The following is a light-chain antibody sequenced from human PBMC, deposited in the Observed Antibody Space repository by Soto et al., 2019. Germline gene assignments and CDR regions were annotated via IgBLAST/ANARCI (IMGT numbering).Light chain of an antibody. V-gene: IGKV3-20*01. CDR1: QSVSSSY. Sequence: EIVLTQSPGTLSLSPGERATLSCRASQSVSSSYLAWYQQKPGQAPRLLVYGASSRATGIPDRFSGSGSGTDFTLNISRLEPEDFAVYYCQQYGSSPLTFGGGTKVDI. CDR3: QQYGSSPLT. CDR2: GAS. J-gene: IGKJ4*01.